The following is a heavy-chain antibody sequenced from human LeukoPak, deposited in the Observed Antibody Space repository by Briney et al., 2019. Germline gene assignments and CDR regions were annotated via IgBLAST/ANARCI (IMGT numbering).Heavy chain of an antibody. CDR3: AKSWGYSYGSSYGMDV. D-gene: IGHD5-18*01. CDR2: LSGSGGST. Sequence: PGGSLRLSCAASGFSFSSYSMNWVRQAPGKGLEWVSALSGSGGSTYYADSVKGRFTISRDNSKTTLYLQMNSLRAEDTAVYYCAKSWGYSYGSSYGMDVWGQGTTVTVSS. CDR1: GFSFSSYS. J-gene: IGHJ6*02. V-gene: IGHV3-23*01.